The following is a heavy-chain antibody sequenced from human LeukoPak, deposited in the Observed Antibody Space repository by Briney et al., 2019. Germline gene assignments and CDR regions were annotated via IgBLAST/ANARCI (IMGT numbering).Heavy chain of an antibody. J-gene: IGHJ4*02. V-gene: IGHV1-2*02. CDR2: INPNSGGT. D-gene: IGHD5-18*01. CDR3: ARVDSFMDGFDY. Sequence: GASVKVSCKASGYTFTGYYMHWVRQAPGQGLKWMGWINPNSGGTNYAQKFQGRVTMTRDTSISTAYMELSRLRSDDTAVYYCARVDSFMDGFDYWGQGTLVTVSS. CDR1: GYTFTGYY.